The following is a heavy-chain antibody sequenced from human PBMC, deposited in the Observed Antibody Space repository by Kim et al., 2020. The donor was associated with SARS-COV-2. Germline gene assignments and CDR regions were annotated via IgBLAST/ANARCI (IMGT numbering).Heavy chain of an antibody. CDR3: ARAILGYCSSASCYQYWFDP. CDR1: GDSVSSNSAA. D-gene: IGHD2-2*01. V-gene: IGHV6-1*01. Sequence: SQTLSLTCAISGDSVSSNSAAWNWIRQSPSRGLEWLGRTYYKSKWYNDFAVSVKSRITINPNTSKNQFSLQLNSVTPEDTAVYYCARAILGYCSSASCYQYWFDPWGQGTLVTVSS. CDR2: TYYKSKWYN. J-gene: IGHJ5*02.